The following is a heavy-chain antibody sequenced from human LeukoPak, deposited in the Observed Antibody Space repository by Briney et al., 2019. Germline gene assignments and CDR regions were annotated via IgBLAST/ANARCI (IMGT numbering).Heavy chain of an antibody. J-gene: IGHJ5*02. D-gene: IGHD6-13*01. Sequence: QPSETLSLTCVVYGASFSGNYWTWIRQPPGKGLEWIGEINHSGSTNYNPSLKSRVTISVDTSKNQFSLKLSSVTAADTAVYYCASLRQLVEEFDPWGQGTLVTVSS. CDR3: ASLRQLVEEFDP. CDR2: INHSGST. CDR1: GASFSGNY. V-gene: IGHV4-34*01.